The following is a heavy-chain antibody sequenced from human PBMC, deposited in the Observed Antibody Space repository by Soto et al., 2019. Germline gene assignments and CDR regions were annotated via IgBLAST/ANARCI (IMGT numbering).Heavy chain of an antibody. D-gene: IGHD1-26*01. CDR1: GFTFSSYG. Sequence: QVQLVESGGGVVQPGRSLRLSCAASGFTFSSYGMHWVRQAPGKGLEWVAVIWYDGSNKYYADSVKGRFTISRDNSKNTLYLQMNSVRAEDTAVYYCARDSWEEAVPGDAFDIWGQGTMVTVSS. CDR2: IWYDGSNK. V-gene: IGHV3-33*01. CDR3: ARDSWEEAVPGDAFDI. J-gene: IGHJ3*02.